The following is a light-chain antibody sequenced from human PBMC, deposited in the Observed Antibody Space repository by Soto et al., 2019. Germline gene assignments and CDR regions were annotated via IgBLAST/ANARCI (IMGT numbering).Light chain of an antibody. J-gene: IGLJ3*02. Sequence: ALTQPRSVSGSPGQSVTISCTGTSSDVGGYNYVSWYQQHPGKAPKLMISDVSKRPSGVPDRFSGSKSGNTASLTISGLQAEDEADYYCCSSAGTYTSVFGGGTKLTVL. CDR3: CSSAGTYTSV. CDR1: SSDVGGYNY. CDR2: DVS. V-gene: IGLV2-11*01.